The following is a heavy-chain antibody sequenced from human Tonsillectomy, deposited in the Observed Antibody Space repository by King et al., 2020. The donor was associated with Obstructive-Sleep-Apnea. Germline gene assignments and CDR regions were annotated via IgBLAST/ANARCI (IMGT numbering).Heavy chain of an antibody. D-gene: IGHD5-12*01. CDR1: GFTFSSYG. V-gene: IGHV3-33*01. CDR2: IWYDGSNK. J-gene: IGHJ6*02. CDR3: AQGGYSGAVYHYGMDV. Sequence: VQLVESGGGVVQPGKSLRLSCAASGFTFSSYGMHWVRQAPGKGLEWVAVIWYDGSNKYYGDSVKGRFTISRDNSKNTLYLQMNSLRAEDTAVYYCAQGGYSGAVYHYGMDVWGQGTTVTVSS.